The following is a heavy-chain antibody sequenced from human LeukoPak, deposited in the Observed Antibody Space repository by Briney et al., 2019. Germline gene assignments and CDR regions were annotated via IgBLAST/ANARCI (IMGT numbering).Heavy chain of an antibody. Sequence: ASVKVSCKASGYTFTGYYVHWVRQAPGQGLEWMGWMNPKSGGTNYAQKFEARVTMNRDTSISTAYMELSRLRFDDTAVYYCARGELPPMAYYYYYYYMDVWGKGTTVTVSS. V-gene: IGHV1-2*02. CDR2: MNPKSGGT. D-gene: IGHD1-7*01. CDR1: GYTFTGYY. J-gene: IGHJ6*03. CDR3: ARGELPPMAYYYYYYYMDV.